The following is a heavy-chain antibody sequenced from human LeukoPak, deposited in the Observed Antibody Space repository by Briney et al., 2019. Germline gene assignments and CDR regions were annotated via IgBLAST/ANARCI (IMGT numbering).Heavy chain of an antibody. J-gene: IGHJ5*02. CDR2: INGDNGNT. Sequence: ASVKVSCKASGYTFTTYAMHWVRQAPGQRLEWMGWINGDNGNTKYSQKFQGRVTITRDTSASTAYMELSSLISEDTAVYYCTRKSSGRDYNWFDPWGQGTLVTVSS. CDR1: GYTFTTYA. CDR3: TRKSSGRDYNWFDP. V-gene: IGHV1-3*01. D-gene: IGHD6-19*01.